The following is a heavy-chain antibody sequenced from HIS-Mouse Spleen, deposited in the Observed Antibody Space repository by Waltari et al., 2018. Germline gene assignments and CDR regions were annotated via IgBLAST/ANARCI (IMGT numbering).Heavy chain of an antibody. J-gene: IGHJ2*01. D-gene: IGHD6-13*01. CDR1: GCSIRSSSSY. Sequence: QLQLQESGPGLVKPSEPLSLTCTVSGCSIRSSSSYWGWHRQPPGKGLEWIGSSYYSGSTYYNPSLKSRVTISVDTSKNQFSLKLSSVTAADTAVYYCAREIPYSSSWYDWYFDLWGRGTLVTVSS. CDR2: SYYSGST. CDR3: AREIPYSSSWYDWYFDL. V-gene: IGHV4-39*07.